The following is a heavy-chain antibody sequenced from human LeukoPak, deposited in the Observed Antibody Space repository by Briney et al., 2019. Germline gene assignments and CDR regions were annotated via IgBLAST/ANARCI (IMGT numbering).Heavy chain of an antibody. CDR1: GFTFSSYG. V-gene: IGHV3-23*01. J-gene: IGHJ6*03. CDR3: AKPLTRGSGYDSGDYYYYYMDV. CDR2: ISGSGGST. D-gene: IGHD5-12*01. Sequence: PGGSLRLSCAASGFTFSSYGMSWVRQAPGKGLEWVSAISGSGGSTYYADSVKGRFTISRDNSKNTLYLQMNSLRAEDTAVYYCAKPLTRGSGYDSGDYYYYYMDVWGKGTTVTISS.